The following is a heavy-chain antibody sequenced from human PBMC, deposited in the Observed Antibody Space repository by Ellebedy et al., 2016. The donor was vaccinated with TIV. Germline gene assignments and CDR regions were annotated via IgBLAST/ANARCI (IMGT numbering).Heavy chain of an antibody. CDR1: GFTVSSDY. V-gene: IGHV3-53*01. D-gene: IGHD3-10*01. CDR2: IYSGGNT. CDR3: ARPHGLGTYFRDY. J-gene: IGHJ4*02. Sequence: GESLKISCAASGFTVSSDYMSWVRQAPGKRLEWVSNIYSGGNTNYADSVKGRFTISRDISKNTLFLQMNSLRADDTAVYYCARPHGLGTYFRDYWGQGTLVTVSS.